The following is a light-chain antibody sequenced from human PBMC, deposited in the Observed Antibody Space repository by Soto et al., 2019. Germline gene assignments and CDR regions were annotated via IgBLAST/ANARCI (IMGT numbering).Light chain of an antibody. Sequence: ALRMTQSPSSLSASTGDRVTITCRASQGISSYLAWYQQKPGKAPKLLIYAASTLQSGVPSRFSGSGSGTDFTLTISCLQSEDFATYYCQQYNSYSQFTFGPGTKVDIK. CDR1: QGISSY. V-gene: IGKV1-8*01. CDR3: QQYNSYSQFT. J-gene: IGKJ3*01. CDR2: AAS.